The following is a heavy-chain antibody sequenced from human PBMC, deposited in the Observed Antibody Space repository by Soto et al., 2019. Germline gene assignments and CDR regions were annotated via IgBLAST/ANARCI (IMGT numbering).Heavy chain of an antibody. CDR1: GGSITTSY. CDR3: ATYLEMPTFGIFDF. J-gene: IGHJ4*02. V-gene: IGHV4-59*01. CDR2: IYYTGST. Sequence: SETLSLTCTVSGGSITTSYCNWIRQPPWKGLEWIGYIYYTGSTNYNPSLKSRVTIPVDTSKNRFSLKLSSVTAADTAVYYCATYLEMPTFGIFDFWGPGTLVTVCS. D-gene: IGHD1-20*01.